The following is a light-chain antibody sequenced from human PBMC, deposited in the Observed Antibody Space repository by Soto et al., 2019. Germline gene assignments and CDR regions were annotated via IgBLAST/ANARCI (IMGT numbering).Light chain of an antibody. J-gene: IGKJ5*01. Sequence: EIVLTQSPDTLSLSPGERATLSCRASQSVSSYLAWYQQKPGQAPRLLIYDASNRATGIPARFSGSESGTHFSLIISSLQPEDSATYYCQQSYSTPITFGQGTRLEIK. CDR1: QSVSSY. V-gene: IGKV3-11*01. CDR2: DAS. CDR3: QQSYSTPIT.